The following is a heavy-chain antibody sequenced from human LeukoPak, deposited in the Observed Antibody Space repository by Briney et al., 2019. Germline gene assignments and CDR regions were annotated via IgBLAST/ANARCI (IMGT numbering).Heavy chain of an antibody. V-gene: IGHV3-21*01. D-gene: IGHD6-19*01. CDR3: ARGTSGWYLGWFDP. J-gene: IGHJ5*02. CDR2: ISSSSSYI. Sequence: PGGSLRLSCAASGFTFSSYSMNWVRQAPGKGLEWVSSISSSSSYIYYADSVKGRFTISRDNAKNSLYLQMNSLRAEDTAVYYCARGTSGWYLGWFDPWGQGTLVTVSS. CDR1: GFTFSSYS.